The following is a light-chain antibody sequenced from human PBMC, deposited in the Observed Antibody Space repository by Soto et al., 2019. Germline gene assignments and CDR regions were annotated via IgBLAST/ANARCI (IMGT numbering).Light chain of an antibody. Sequence: EIVLTQSPATLSLSPGERATLSCRASQSVSSNLAWYQHKPGQAPRLLISDASNRATGVPARFSGSGSGTDFTLTISTLEPEDFAVYYCQQRSNWLFTFGHGTRVDL. J-gene: IGKJ3*01. CDR3: QQRSNWLFT. CDR1: QSVSSN. V-gene: IGKV3-11*01. CDR2: DAS.